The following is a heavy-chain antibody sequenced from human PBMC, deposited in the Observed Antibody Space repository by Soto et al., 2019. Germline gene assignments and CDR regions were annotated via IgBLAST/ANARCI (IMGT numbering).Heavy chain of an antibody. CDR2: INAGNGNT. CDR1: GYTFTSYA. V-gene: IGHV1-3*01. Sequence: ASVKVSCKASGYTFTSYAMHWVRQAPGQRLEWMGWINAGNGNTKYSQKFQGRLTLTRDTPGNTAYLELNSLISEGTAVYYCATPQDYDDFIESWGQGTLVTVSS. CDR3: ATPQDYDDFIES. J-gene: IGHJ4*02. D-gene: IGHD3-22*01.